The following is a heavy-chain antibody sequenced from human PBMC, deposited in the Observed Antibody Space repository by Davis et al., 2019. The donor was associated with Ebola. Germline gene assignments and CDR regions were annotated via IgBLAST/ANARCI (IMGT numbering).Heavy chain of an antibody. CDR3: ARVDASSAFDI. CDR1: GFTFSSNS. V-gene: IGHV3-21*06. CDR2: ISSSSNYI. Sequence: GESLKISCAASGFTFSSNSMNWVRQAPGKGLEWVSFISSSSNYIYYADSVKGRFTISRDNAKNSLSLQMNSLRADDTAMYYCARVDASSAFDIWGQGTMVTVSS. J-gene: IGHJ3*02.